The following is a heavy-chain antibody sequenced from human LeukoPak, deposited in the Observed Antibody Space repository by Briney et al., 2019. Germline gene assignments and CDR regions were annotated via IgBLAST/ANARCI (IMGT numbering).Heavy chain of an antibody. V-gene: IGHV4-30-2*01. D-gene: IGHD5-18*01. J-gene: IGHJ4*02. Sequence: KPSETLPLTCTVSGGSISSSSYSWSWIRQPPGKGLEWMGYIYHSGSTYYNPSLKSRVTMSVDRSKNHFSLKLNSVTAADTAVYYCARGYGTFDFWGQGILVTVSS. CDR1: GGSISSSSYS. CDR3: ARGYGTFDF. CDR2: IYHSGST.